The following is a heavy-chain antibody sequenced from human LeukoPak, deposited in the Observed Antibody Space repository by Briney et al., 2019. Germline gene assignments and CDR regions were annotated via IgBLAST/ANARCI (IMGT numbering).Heavy chain of an antibody. CDR2: MYPGDSDS. V-gene: IGHV5-51*01. CDR3: ARNTPVTPRHFDF. Sequence: GESLKISCRGSGYNFTDYWIGWVRQMPGKGLEWMGVMYPGDSDSRYSPSFQGQVTFSVDKVISTVYLQWDSLKASDTAMYYCARNTPVTPRHFDFWGQGTLVTVSS. J-gene: IGHJ4*02. D-gene: IGHD4-17*01. CDR1: GYNFTDYW.